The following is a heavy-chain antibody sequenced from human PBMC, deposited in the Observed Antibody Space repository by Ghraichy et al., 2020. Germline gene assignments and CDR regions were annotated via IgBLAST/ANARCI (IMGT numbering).Heavy chain of an antibody. D-gene: IGHD6-19*01. CDR2: INYRGIT. CDR1: GVSFSDFF. V-gene: IGHV4-34*01. J-gene: IGHJ4*02. Sequence: SQTLSLTCAVSGVSFSDFFWGWIRQPPGKGLEWIGEINYRGITNYNPSLKSRITLSVDTSVSQISLKLTSLTASDAAVYYCGGSSGWYRVDWWGQGTLVTVSS. CDR3: GGSSGWYRVDW.